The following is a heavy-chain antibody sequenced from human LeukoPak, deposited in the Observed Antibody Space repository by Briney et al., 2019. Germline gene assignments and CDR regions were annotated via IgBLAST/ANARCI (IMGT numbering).Heavy chain of an antibody. CDR2: IYHSGST. J-gene: IGHJ3*02. Sequence: PSETLSLTCTVSGYSISSGYYWGWIRQPPGKGLEWIGSIYHSGSTYYNASLKSRVILSVDTSKNQFFLNLNSVTAADTAVYYCARGSGAFDIWGHGTMVTVSS. CDR3: ARGSGAFDI. CDR1: GYSISSGYY. V-gene: IGHV4-38-2*02.